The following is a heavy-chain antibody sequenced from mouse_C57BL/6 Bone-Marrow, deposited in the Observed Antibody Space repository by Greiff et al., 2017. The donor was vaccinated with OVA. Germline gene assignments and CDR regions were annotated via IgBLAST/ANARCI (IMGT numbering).Heavy chain of an antibody. Sequence: QVQLQQPGAELVMPGASVKLSCKASGYTFTSYWMHWVKQRPGQGLEWIGEIDPSDSYTNYNQKFKGKSTLTVDKSSSTAYMQLSSLTSEDSAVYDCARRDSSGYEGYWGQGTTLTVSS. CDR1: GYTFTSYW. V-gene: IGHV1-69*01. D-gene: IGHD3-2*02. CDR3: ARRDSSGYEGY. J-gene: IGHJ2*01. CDR2: IDPSDSYT.